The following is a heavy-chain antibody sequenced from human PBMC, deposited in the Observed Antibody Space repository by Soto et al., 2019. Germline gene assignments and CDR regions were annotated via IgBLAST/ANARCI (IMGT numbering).Heavy chain of an antibody. CDR1: GYTFSNYG. CDR2: ISGYNGNT. CDR3: SRFIMVGGWFDPNYYHGMDV. D-gene: IGHD6-19*01. Sequence: QVQLVQSGAEVKKPGASVTVSCKTSGYTFSNYGINWGHQPPEKGLGWMGWISGYNGNTNYAQTVQGRVTMTTDTSTGTVYMELRSLKSDDTAIYYCSRFIMVGGWFDPNYYHGMDVWGQGTTVTVSS. V-gene: IGHV1-18*01. J-gene: IGHJ6*02.